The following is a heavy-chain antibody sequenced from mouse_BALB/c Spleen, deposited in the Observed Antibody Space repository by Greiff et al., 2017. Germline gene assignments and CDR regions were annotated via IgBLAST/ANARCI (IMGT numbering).Heavy chain of an antibody. CDR3: ARDYGSSYEGYAMDY. CDR2: ISSGGSYT. Sequence: EVQRVESGGGLVKPGGSLKLSCAASGFTFSSYAMSWVRQTPEKRLEWVATISSGGSYTYYPDSVKGRFTISRDNAKNTLYLQMSSLRSEDTAMYYCARDYGSSYEGYAMDYWGQGTSVTVSS. J-gene: IGHJ4*01. D-gene: IGHD1-1*01. V-gene: IGHV5-9-3*01. CDR1: GFTFSSYA.